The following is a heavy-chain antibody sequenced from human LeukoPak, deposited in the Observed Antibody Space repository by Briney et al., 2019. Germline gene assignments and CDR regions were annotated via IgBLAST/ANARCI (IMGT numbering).Heavy chain of an antibody. CDR2: IWYDGSNK. D-gene: IGHD3-10*01. Sequence: GGSLRLSCAASGFTFSSYGMHWVRQAPGKGLEWVAVIWYDGSNKYYVDSVKGRFTISRDDSKNTLYLQMNSLRAEDTAVYYCAKDGDRGEYYYYYYMDVWGKGTTVAVSS. CDR1: GFTFSSYG. V-gene: IGHV3-33*06. J-gene: IGHJ6*03. CDR3: AKDGDRGEYYYYYYMDV.